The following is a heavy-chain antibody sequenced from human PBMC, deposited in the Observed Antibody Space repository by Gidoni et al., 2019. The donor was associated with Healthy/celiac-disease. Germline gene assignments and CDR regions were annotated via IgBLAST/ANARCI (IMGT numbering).Heavy chain of an antibody. CDR2: ISWNSGSI. Sequence: EVQLVESGGGLVQPGRSLRLSCAASGFTFDDYAMHWVRQAPGKGLEWVSGISWNSGSIGYADSVKGRFTISRDNAKNSLYLQMNSLRAEDTALYYCAKSTGQWLVRKSFDYWGQGTLVTVSS. CDR1: GFTFDDYA. D-gene: IGHD6-19*01. J-gene: IGHJ4*02. CDR3: AKSTGQWLVRKSFDY. V-gene: IGHV3-9*01.